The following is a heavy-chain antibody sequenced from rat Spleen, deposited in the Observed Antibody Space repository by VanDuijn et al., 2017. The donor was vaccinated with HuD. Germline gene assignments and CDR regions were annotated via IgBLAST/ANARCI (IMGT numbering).Heavy chain of an antibody. J-gene: IGHJ2*01. CDR1: GFAFSDYY. V-gene: IGHV5-22*01. CDR2: ISYEGGST. Sequence: EVQLVESGGGLVQPGRPLKLSCAASGFAFSDYYMAWVRQAPKTGLEWVASISYEGGSTYYGDSVKGRFTISRDSAKSTLHLQMNSLRSEDTATYYCARTAYFDYWGQGVMVTVSS. CDR3: ARTAYFDY.